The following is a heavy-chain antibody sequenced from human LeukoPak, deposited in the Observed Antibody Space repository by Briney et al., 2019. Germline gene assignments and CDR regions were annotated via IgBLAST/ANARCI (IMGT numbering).Heavy chain of an antibody. J-gene: IGHJ4*02. D-gene: IGHD5-24*01. CDR3: ARVSTEGDELMGPLDY. Sequence: SQTLSLTCTVSGGSISSGEYYWSWIRQPPGKGLEWIGYIYYSGSTYYNPSLESRVTISIDTSKNQFSLKVSSVTAADTAVYYCARVSTEGDELMGPLDYWGQGTLITAST. CDR1: GGSISSGEYY. V-gene: IGHV4-30-4*01. CDR2: IYYSGST.